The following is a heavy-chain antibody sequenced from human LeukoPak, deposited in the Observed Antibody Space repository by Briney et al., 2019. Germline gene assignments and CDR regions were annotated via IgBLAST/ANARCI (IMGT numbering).Heavy chain of an antibody. V-gene: IGHV1-2*02. J-gene: IGHJ4*02. D-gene: IGHD1-1*01. CDR1: GYTITGYY. Sequence: ASVKIFCKAFGYTITGYYIHWLRQAPGQGLELMGWINPNNGGTNSAQKFQGRVTMTRDTSIGTAYMELNRLTYDDTAVYYCGRDRHWNQGNFDYWGQGTLVSVCS. CDR2: INPNNGGT. CDR3: GRDRHWNQGNFDY.